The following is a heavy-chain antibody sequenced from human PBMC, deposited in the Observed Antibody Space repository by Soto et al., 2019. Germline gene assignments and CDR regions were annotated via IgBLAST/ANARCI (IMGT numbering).Heavy chain of an antibody. J-gene: IGHJ6*02. V-gene: IGHV3-21*01. CDR1: GFSLSSYS. CDR2: ISSSSSYI. D-gene: IGHD4-17*01. Sequence: GFLRLCCAPSGFSLSSYSMNWVRQAPGKGLEWVSSISSSSSYIYYADSVKGRFTISRDNAKNSLYLQMNSLRAEDTAVYYWARENGDYGYGMEVWGQGTTVTVSS. CDR3: ARENGDYGYGMEV.